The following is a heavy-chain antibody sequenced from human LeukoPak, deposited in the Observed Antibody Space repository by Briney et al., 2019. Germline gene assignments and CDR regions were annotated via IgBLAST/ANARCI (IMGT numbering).Heavy chain of an antibody. D-gene: IGHD2-15*01. CDR2: IFHGGNT. CDR1: GGSISSNTW. V-gene: IGHV4-4*02. Sequence: SGTLSLTCADSGGSISSNTWWSWVRQPPGKGLEWIGEIFHGGNTNYNPSLMSRVTVLVDKSKNQFSLRLNSVTAADTAMYYCARDPEGSGNWFDTWGQGILVTVSS. J-gene: IGHJ5*02. CDR3: ARDPEGSGNWFDT.